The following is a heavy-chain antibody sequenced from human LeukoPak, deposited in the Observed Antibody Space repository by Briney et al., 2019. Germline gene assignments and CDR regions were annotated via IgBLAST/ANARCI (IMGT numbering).Heavy chain of an antibody. V-gene: IGHV4-34*01. CDR3: ARSIFGVELVWFDP. CDR1: GGSFSGYY. D-gene: IGHD3-3*02. Sequence: SETLSLTCAVYGGSFSGYYWSWIRQPPGKGLEWIGEINHSGSTNYNPSLKSRVTISVDRSKNQFSLKLSSVTAADTAVYYCARSIFGVELVWFDPWGQGTLVTVSS. J-gene: IGHJ5*02. CDR2: INHSGST.